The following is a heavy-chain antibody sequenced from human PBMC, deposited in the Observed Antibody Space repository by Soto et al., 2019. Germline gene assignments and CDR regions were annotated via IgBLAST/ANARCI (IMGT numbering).Heavy chain of an antibody. CDR1: GFTFSTYA. CDR3: AKETSPNSYYAFDF. CDR2: ISEDGDYT. Sequence: EVHLLETGGGLVQPGGSLRLSCTASGFTFSTYAMSWVRQAPGEGLEWVSSISEDGDYTDYADSVKGRFTISRDNSKNTLYVQMTSLRAEDTAVYYCAKETSPNSYYAFDFWGQGSMVTVSS. D-gene: IGHD1-26*01. J-gene: IGHJ3*01. V-gene: IGHV3-23*01.